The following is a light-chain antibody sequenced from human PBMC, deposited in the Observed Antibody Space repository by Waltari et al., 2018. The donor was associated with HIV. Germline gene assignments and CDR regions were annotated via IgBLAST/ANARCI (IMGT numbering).Light chain of an antibody. J-gene: IGLJ3*02. CDR3: SSYTTRNTRV. V-gene: IGLV2-14*01. Sequence: QSALTQPASVSGSPGQSITISCTGTSSDVGVYNYVSWSQQHPGKDPKLMIYEVSNRPSWVSNRFSGSKSGNTASLTISGLQAEDEADYYCSSYTTRNTRVFGGGTTLTVL. CDR1: SSDVGVYNY. CDR2: EVS.